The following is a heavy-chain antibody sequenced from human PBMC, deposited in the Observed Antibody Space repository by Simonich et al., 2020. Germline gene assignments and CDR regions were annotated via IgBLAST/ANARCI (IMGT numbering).Heavy chain of an antibody. Sequence: EVQLVESGGGLVQPGGSLRLSCAASGFTFSSYEMNWVRQAPGTGLEGALDISSSGSTIYYADSVKGRFTISRDNAKNSLDLQMNSLRAEDTAVYYCARHYYGDYYFDYWGQGTLVTVSS. J-gene: IGHJ4*02. D-gene: IGHD4-17*01. CDR2: ISSSGSTI. CDR1: GFTFSSYE. CDR3: ARHYYGDYYFDY. V-gene: IGHV3-48*03.